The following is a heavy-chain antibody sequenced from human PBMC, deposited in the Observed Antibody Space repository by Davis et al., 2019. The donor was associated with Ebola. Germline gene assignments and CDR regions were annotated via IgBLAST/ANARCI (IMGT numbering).Heavy chain of an antibody. D-gene: IGHD1-26*01. Sequence: PSETLSLTCTVSGGSISSSRYHWGWVRQSPDKGLEWISNFYDSGSTYYNPSFRSRVTISVDSTNNHFSLRLTSVTAADTAVYYCARLSPVGATVDYWGQGTLVTVSS. J-gene: IGHJ4*02. CDR1: GGSISSSRYH. CDR3: ARLSPVGATVDY. CDR2: FYDSGST. V-gene: IGHV4-39*02.